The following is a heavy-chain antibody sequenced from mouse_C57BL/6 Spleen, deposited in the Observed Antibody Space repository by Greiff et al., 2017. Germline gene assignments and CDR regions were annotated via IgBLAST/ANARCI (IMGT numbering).Heavy chain of an antibody. CDR1: GYTFTSYD. D-gene: IGHD1-1*01. CDR3: ARSSECYGSRGNYAMDY. V-gene: IGHV1-85*01. J-gene: IGHJ4*01. CDR2: IYPRDGST. Sequence: VQLQQSGPELVKPGASVKLSCKASGYTFTSYDINWVKQRPGQGLEWIGWIYPRDGSTKYNEKFKGKATLTVDTSSSTAYMELHSLTSEDSAVYFCARSSECYGSRGNYAMDYWGQGTSVTVSS.